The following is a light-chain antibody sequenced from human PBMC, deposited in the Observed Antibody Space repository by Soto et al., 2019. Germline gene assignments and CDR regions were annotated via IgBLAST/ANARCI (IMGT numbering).Light chain of an antibody. V-gene: IGKV1-33*01. CDR3: QQYDNLFT. CDR2: DAS. Sequence: DIQMTQSPSSLSASVGDRVTITCQASQDINIYLNWYQQKPGKAPKLLIYDASNLETGVPSRFSGSGSGTDFTFTISSLQPVDIATYYCQQYDNLFTFGPGTKVDIK. J-gene: IGKJ3*01. CDR1: QDINIY.